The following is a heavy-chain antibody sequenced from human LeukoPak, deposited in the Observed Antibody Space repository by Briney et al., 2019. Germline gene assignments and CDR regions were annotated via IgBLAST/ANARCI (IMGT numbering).Heavy chain of an antibody. CDR2: IIPIFGTA. CDR1: GGTFSSYT. V-gene: IGHV1-69*05. CDR3: ARTPSTVTIHCYMDV. D-gene: IGHD4-17*01. J-gene: IGHJ6*03. Sequence: ASVKVSCKASGGTFSSYTISWVRQAPGQGLEWMGRIIPIFGTANYAQKFQGRVTITTDESTSTAYMELSSLRSEDTAVYYCARTPSTVTIHCYMDVWGKGTTVTVSS.